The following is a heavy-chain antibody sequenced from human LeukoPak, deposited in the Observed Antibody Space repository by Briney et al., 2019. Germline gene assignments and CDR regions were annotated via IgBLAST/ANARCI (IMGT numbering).Heavy chain of an antibody. J-gene: IGHJ4*02. V-gene: IGHV4-59*01. D-gene: IGHD6-13*01. CDR3: ARAVGGSWFARQYYFDY. CDR2: IYYSGST. Sequence: SGTLSLTCTVSGGSISSYYWSWIRQPPGKGLEWIGYIYYSGSTNYNPSLKSRVTISVDTSKNQFSLKLSSVTAADTAVYYCARAVGGSWFARQYYFDYWGQGTLVTVSS. CDR1: GGSISSYY.